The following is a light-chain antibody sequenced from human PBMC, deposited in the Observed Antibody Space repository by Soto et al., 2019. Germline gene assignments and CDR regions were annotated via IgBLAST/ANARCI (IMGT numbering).Light chain of an antibody. CDR1: QSVSSSY. CDR3: QLYGSSRT. J-gene: IGKJ1*01. CDR2: AAS. V-gene: IGKV3-20*01. Sequence: EIVLTQSPGTLSLSPGERATLSCRTSQSVSSSYLAWYQQKPGQAPRLLIYAASSRATGIPDRFSVSWSGTDFTLSISRLAPEDFAVYYCQLYGSSRTFGQGTKVDIK.